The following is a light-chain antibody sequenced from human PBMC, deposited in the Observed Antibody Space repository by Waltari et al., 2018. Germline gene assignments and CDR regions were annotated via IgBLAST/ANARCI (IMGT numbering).Light chain of an antibody. CDR3: QVWDSSSDHP. Sequence: SYVLTQPPSVSVAPGKTARITCGGNNIGSKSVHWYQQKPGQAPVLVVYDDSERPSGIPERFSGSNAGNTATLTISRVEAGDEADYYCQVWDSSSDHPFGGGTKLTVL. CDR2: DDS. V-gene: IGLV3-21*03. CDR1: NIGSKS. J-gene: IGLJ2*01.